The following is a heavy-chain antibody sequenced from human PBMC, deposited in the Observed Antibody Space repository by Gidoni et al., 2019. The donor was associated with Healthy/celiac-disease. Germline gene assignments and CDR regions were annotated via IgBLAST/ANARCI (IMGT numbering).Heavy chain of an antibody. CDR3: ARTAAAGPYYFDY. Sequence: QLQLQESGPGLVKPSETLSLTCTVSGGSISSSSYYWGWIRQPPGKGLEWIGSIYYSGSTYYNPSLKSRVTISVDTSKNQFSLKLSSVTAADTAVYYCARTAAAGPYYFDYWGQGTLVTVSS. V-gene: IGHV4-39*01. D-gene: IGHD6-13*01. J-gene: IGHJ4*02. CDR2: IYYSGST. CDR1: GGSISSSSYY.